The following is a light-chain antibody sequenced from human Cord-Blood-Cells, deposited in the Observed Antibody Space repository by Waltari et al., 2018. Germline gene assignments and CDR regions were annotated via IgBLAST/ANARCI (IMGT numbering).Light chain of an antibody. Sequence: DIQMTQSPSSLSASVGDRVTITCRASQSISSYLNWYQQKPRKAPKLLIYAASSLQSGVTSRFSGSGSETDFTLTISSLQPEDFATYYCQQSYSTPPITFGQGTRLEIK. V-gene: IGKV1-39*01. CDR3: QQSYSTPPIT. CDR1: QSISSY. J-gene: IGKJ5*01. CDR2: AAS.